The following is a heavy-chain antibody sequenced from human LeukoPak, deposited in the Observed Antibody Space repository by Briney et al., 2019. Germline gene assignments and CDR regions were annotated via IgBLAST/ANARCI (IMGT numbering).Heavy chain of an antibody. CDR3: ARDGHCSGGSCYSGRLVDY. J-gene: IGHJ4*02. V-gene: IGHV3-21*01. Sequence: GGSLRLSCAASGFTFSSYSMNWVRQAPGKGLEWVSSISSSYIYYADSVKGRFTISRDNAKNSLYLQMNSLRAEDTAVYYCARDGHCSGGSCYSGRLVDYWGQGTLVTVSS. CDR1: GFTFSSYS. CDR2: ISSSYI. D-gene: IGHD2-15*01.